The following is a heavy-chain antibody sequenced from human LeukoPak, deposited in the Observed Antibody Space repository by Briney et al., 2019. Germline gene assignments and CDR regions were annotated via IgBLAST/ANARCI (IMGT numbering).Heavy chain of an antibody. V-gene: IGHV5-51*01. CDR2: IYPGDADT. Sequence: PGEPLKISCKGSGYSFTSYWIGWVRQMHGKGLEWMGIIYPGDADTRYSPSFQGQVTISADKSISTAYLQWSSLKASDTAMYYCARQHCSSTSCYLDAFGIWGQGTMVTVSS. CDR3: ARQHCSSTSCYLDAFGI. CDR1: GYSFTSYW. J-gene: IGHJ3*02. D-gene: IGHD2-2*01.